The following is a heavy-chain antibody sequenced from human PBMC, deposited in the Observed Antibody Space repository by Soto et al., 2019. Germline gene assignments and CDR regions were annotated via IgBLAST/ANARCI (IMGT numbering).Heavy chain of an antibody. V-gene: IGHV1-18*01. CDR2: ISAYNGNT. D-gene: IGHD3-10*01. CDR3: ARGWCGEIVYYLDY. J-gene: IGHJ4*02. CDR1: GYTFTNYG. Sequence: QVQLVQSGAEVKKPGASVKVSCKASGYTFTNYGISWVRQAPGQGLEWMGCISAYNGNTNYAQKLQGIVTMTTDTSTSTDYMELRSLRSADTAVYYCARGWCGEIVYYLDYWGQGTLVTVSS.